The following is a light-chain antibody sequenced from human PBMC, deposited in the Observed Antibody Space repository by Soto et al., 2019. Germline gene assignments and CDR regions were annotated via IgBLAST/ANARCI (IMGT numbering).Light chain of an antibody. Sequence: QSALTQPASVSGSPGQSISISCTGTSSDVVTYNLVSWYQQHPGKAPTVLIYEGTKRPSGVSNRFSGSKSGNTASLTISGLQTEDEADYYCSSYSSSSTLVFGTGTKVTVL. CDR2: EGT. CDR1: SSDVVTYNL. V-gene: IGLV2-14*02. J-gene: IGLJ1*01. CDR3: SSYSSSSTLV.